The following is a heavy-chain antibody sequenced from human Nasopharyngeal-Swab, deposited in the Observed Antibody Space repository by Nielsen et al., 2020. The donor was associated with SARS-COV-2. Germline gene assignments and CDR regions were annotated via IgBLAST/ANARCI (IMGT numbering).Heavy chain of an antibody. V-gene: IGHV4-4*02. Sequence: GSLRLSCAVSGGSISSSNWWSWVRQPPGKGLEWIGEIYHSGSTNYNPSLKSRVTISVDKSKNQFSLKLSSVTAADTAVYYCARVNSSGWYGYYYYGMDVWDQGTTVTVSS. D-gene: IGHD6-19*01. CDR1: GGSISSSNW. CDR3: ARVNSSGWYGYYYYGMDV. CDR2: IYHSGST. J-gene: IGHJ6*02.